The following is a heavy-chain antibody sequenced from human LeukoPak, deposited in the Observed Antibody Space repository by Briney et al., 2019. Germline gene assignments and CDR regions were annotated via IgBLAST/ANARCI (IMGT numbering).Heavy chain of an antibody. CDR2: IHSRGDT. D-gene: IGHD3-22*01. J-gene: IGHJ4*02. CDR3: VREGYDSSGYYLDS. Sequence: SETLSLTCTMSGGSISGYYWSWFRQPPGKGLEWFGWIHSRGDTEDNPSLKSRVTMSLDTSKNQISLKLYSVTAADTAVYYCVREGYDSSGYYLDSWGQGTLVTVSS. V-gene: IGHV4-59*01. CDR1: GGSISGYY.